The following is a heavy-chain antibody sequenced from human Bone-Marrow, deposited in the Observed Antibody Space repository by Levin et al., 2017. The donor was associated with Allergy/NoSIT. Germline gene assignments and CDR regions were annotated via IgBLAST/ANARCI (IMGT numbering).Heavy chain of an antibody. Sequence: SVKVSCKASGFTFTSSAVQWVRQARGQRLEWIGWIVVGSGNTNYAQKFQERVTITRDMSTSTAYMELSSLRSEDTAVYYCAAAGYSYGNYYYYGMDVWGQGTTVTVSS. CDR1: GFTFTSSA. V-gene: IGHV1-58*01. CDR2: IVVGSGNT. CDR3: AAAGYSYGNYYYYGMDV. D-gene: IGHD5-18*01. J-gene: IGHJ6*02.